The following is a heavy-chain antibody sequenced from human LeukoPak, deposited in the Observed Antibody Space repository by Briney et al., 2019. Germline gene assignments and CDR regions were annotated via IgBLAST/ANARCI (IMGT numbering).Heavy chain of an antibody. CDR1: GIDLSPYW. Sequence: GGSLRLSCAAPGIDLSPYWMHWVRQGPGKGLVWVSRIQTDGTTTNYADSVRGRFTISRDNTKNMIYLQMNSLRADDTAMYYCARAQTYGDYRLLLDYWGQGTLVTVSS. D-gene: IGHD4-17*01. V-gene: IGHV3-74*01. J-gene: IGHJ4*02. CDR2: IQTDGTTT. CDR3: ARAQTYGDYRLLLDY.